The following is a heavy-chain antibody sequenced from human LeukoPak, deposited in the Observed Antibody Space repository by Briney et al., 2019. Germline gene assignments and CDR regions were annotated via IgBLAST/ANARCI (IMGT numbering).Heavy chain of an antibody. CDR1: GYSFTSYW. D-gene: IGHD1-26*01. Sequence: KNGESLKISCKGSGYSFTSYWIGWVRQMPGKGLEWMGIIHPGDSDTRYSPSFQGQVTISADKSISTAYLQWSSLKASDTAMYYCARRARDLLGSTNYFDYWGQGTLVTVSS. V-gene: IGHV5-51*01. CDR3: ARRARDLLGSTNYFDY. CDR2: IHPGDSDT. J-gene: IGHJ4*02.